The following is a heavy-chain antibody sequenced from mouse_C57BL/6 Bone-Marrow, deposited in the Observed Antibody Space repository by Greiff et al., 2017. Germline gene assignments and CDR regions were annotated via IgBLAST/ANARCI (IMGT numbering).Heavy chain of an antibody. CDR2: INPNNGGT. D-gene: IGHD1-1*01. Sequence: VKLQESGPELVKPGASVKMSCKASGYTFTDYNMHWVKQSHGKSLEWIGYINPNNGGTSYNQKFKGKATLTVNKSSSTAYMELRSLTSDDSSVYYCARGPYYHALYYIDYWGQGTTLTDSS. CDR3: ARGPYYHALYYIDY. V-gene: IGHV1-22*01. CDR1: GYTFTDYN. J-gene: IGHJ2*01.